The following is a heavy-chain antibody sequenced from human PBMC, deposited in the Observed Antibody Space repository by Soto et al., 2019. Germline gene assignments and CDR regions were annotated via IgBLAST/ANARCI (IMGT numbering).Heavy chain of an antibody. D-gene: IGHD2-15*01. CDR2: TYYRSKWYN. Sequence: SQTLSLTCAISGENVSSNTAAWSWIRQSPSRGLEWLARTYYRSKWYNDYAVSVKSRISINLDTSKNQLSLQLISVTPADTAVYYSARDVVVVAAQEFLGDAFDVWGQGPTVTVSS. J-gene: IGHJ3*01. CDR3: ARDVVVVAAQEFLGDAFDV. V-gene: IGHV6-1*01. CDR1: GENVSSNTAA.